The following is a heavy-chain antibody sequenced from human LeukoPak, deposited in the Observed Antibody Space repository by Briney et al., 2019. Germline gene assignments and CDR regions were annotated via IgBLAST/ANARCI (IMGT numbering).Heavy chain of an antibody. CDR1: GDSISTGNHY. J-gene: IGHJ3*02. V-gene: IGHV4-61*02. CDR3: ARGSGPNAFDI. Sequence: PSETLSLTCTVSGDSISTGNHYWRWIRQPAGKGLEWIGRIYASGSTNYNPSLTSRVTMSVDTSKNQFSLKLSSVTAADTAVYYCARGSGPNAFDIWGQGTMVTVS. CDR2: IYASGST. D-gene: IGHD7-27*01.